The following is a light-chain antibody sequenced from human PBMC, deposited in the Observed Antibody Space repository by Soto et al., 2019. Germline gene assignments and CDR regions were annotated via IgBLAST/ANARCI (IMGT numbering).Light chain of an antibody. J-gene: IGKJ4*01. V-gene: IGKV1-12*01. CDR3: QQANSFPLT. CDR2: AAS. CDR1: QSISSC. Sequence: DIQMTQSPSTLSASVGDRVTITCRASQSISSCLAWYQQKQGKAPKLLIYAASSLPSGVPSRFSASGSGTDGTITISSLQPEDGETYDGQQANSFPLTFGGGTKVDIK.